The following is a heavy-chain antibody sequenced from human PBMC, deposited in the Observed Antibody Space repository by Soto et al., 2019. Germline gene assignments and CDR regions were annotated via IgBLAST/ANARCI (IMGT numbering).Heavy chain of an antibody. Sequence: ASVKVSCKASGYTFTSYGISWVRQAPGQGLEWMGWISAYNGNTNYAQKLQGRATMTTDTSTSTAYMELRSLRSDDTAAYYCAIGYCSSTSCYQAPYYYYGMDVWGQGTTVTVSS. CDR1: GYTFTSYG. V-gene: IGHV1-18*01. D-gene: IGHD2-2*01. CDR3: AIGYCSSTSCYQAPYYYYGMDV. J-gene: IGHJ6*02. CDR2: ISAYNGNT.